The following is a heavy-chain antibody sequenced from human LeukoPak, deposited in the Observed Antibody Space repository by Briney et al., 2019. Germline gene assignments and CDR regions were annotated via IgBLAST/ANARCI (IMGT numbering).Heavy chain of an antibody. V-gene: IGHV4-30-2*01. CDR3: ARETVGFDY. CDR1: GGSISSGGYS. Sequence: SQTLSLTCAVSGGSISSGGYSWSWIRQPPGTGLEWIGYIYHSGSTYYNPSLKSRVTISVDRSKNQFSLKLSSVTAADTAVYYCARETVGFDYWGQGTLVTVSS. J-gene: IGHJ4*02. D-gene: IGHD4-23*01. CDR2: IYHSGST.